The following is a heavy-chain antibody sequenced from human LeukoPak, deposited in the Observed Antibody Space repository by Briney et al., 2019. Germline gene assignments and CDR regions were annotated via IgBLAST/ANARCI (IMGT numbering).Heavy chain of an antibody. D-gene: IGHD3-9*01. V-gene: IGHV4-4*02. Sequence: PSETLSLTCAVSGGSISSSNWWSWVRQPPGKGLEWIGEIYHSGSTNYNPSLKSRVTISVDKSKNQFSLKLSSVTAADTAVYYCARARVGYDILTGYYKRGIDYWGQGTLVTVSS. CDR3: ARARVGYDILTGYYKRGIDY. J-gene: IGHJ4*02. CDR1: GGSISSSNW. CDR2: IYHSGST.